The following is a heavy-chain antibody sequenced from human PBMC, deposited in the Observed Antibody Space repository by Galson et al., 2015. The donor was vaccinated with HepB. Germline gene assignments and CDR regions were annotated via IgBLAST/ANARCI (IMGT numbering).Heavy chain of an antibody. D-gene: IGHD2-2*01. CDR1: GYTFTGYY. CDR2: INPNSGGT. V-gene: IGHV1-2*04. J-gene: IGHJ6*02. Sequence: SVKVSCKASGYTFTGYYMHWVRQAPGQGLEWMGWINPNSGGTNYAQKFQGWVTMTRDTSISTAYMELSRLRSDDTAVYYCARDNLVPAAALRGDYYYGMDVWGQGTTVTVSS. CDR3: ARDNLVPAAALRGDYYYGMDV.